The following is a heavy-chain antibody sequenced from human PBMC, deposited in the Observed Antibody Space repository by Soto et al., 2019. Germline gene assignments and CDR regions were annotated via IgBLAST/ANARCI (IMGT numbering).Heavy chain of an antibody. J-gene: IGHJ4*02. CDR2: ISSSSSYI. Sequence: NPWWSLRLSCSASVFTFSSYSMNWFRQAPGKGLEWVSSISSSSSYIYYADSVKGRFTISRDNAKNSLYLQMNSLRAEDTAVYYCASSRGDSSGYYYFDYWGQGTLVTVSS. CDR3: ASSRGDSSGYYYFDY. D-gene: IGHD3-22*01. CDR1: VFTFSSYS. V-gene: IGHV3-21*01.